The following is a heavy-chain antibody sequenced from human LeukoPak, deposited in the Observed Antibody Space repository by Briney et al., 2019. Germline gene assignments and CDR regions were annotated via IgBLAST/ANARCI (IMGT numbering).Heavy chain of an antibody. CDR1: GFTFSSYS. V-gene: IGHV3-48*02. CDR3: ASALTYYYDSSGYPVDY. J-gene: IGHJ4*02. D-gene: IGHD3-22*01. Sequence: GGSLRLSCAASGFTFSSYSMNWVRQAPGKGLEWVSYISSSSSTIYYADSVKGRFTISRDDAKNSLYLQMNSLRDEDTAVYYCASALTYYYDSSGYPVDYWGQGTLVTVSS. CDR2: ISSSSSTI.